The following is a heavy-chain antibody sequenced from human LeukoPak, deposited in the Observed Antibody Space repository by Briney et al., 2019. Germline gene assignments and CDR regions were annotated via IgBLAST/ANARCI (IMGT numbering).Heavy chain of an antibody. CDR1: GYTFTGYY. J-gene: IGHJ4*02. CDR2: INPNSGGT. CDR3: ARRLDVATHTFDY. V-gene: IGHV1-2*02. D-gene: IGHD1-26*01. Sequence: ASVKVSCMASGYTFTGYYMHWVRQAPGQGLEWMGWINPNSGGTNYAQKFQGRVTMTRDTSISTAYMELSRLRSDDTAVYYCARRLDVATHTFDYWGQGTLVTVSS.